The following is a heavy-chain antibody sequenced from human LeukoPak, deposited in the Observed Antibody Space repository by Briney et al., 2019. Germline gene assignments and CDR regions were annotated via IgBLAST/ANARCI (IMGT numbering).Heavy chain of an antibody. D-gene: IGHD3-22*01. CDR1: GGSFSGYF. CDR3: ARVSYESSGYWNYFDY. J-gene: IGHJ4*02. V-gene: IGHV4-34*01. CDR2: INHIGRT. Sequence: PSETLSLTCAVYGGSFSGYFWSWIRQPPGKGLEWIGEINHIGRTNYNPSLKSRVTISVDTSKNQFSLRLSSVTAAHTALYYCARVSYESSGYWNYFDYWGQGTLVTVSS.